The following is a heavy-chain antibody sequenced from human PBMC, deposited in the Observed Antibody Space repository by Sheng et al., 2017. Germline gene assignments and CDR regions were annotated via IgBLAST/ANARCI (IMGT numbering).Heavy chain of an antibody. CDR1: GDSISSHY. V-gene: IGHV4-59*08. CDR3: ARQPVADY. D-gene: IGHD6-19*01. Sequence: QVQLQESGPGLVKPSETLSLTCTVSGDSISSHYWTWIRQPPGKGLEWIGRIDHRGSTDYNPSLGSRVTISVDTSKNQFSLTLTSVTAADTAVYYCARQPVADYWGQGTLVTVSS. J-gene: IGHJ4*01. CDR2: IDHRGST.